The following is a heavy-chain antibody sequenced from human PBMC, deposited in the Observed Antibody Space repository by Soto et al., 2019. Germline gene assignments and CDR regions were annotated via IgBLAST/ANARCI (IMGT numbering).Heavy chain of an antibody. V-gene: IGHV3-23*01. CDR2: ISGSGGST. J-gene: IGHJ4*02. Sequence: PGGSLRLSCAASGFTFSSYAMSWVRQAPGKGLEWVSAISGSGGSTYYADSVKGRFTISRDNSKNTLYLQMNSLRAEDTAVYYCATELGLYGSGSYSLFTPFDYWGQGTLVTVSS. CDR3: ATELGLYGSGSYSLFTPFDY. CDR1: GFTFSSYA. D-gene: IGHD3-10*01.